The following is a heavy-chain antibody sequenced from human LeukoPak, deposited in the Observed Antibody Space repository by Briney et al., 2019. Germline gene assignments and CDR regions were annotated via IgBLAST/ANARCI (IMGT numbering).Heavy chain of an antibody. J-gene: IGHJ4*02. D-gene: IGHD3-22*01. CDR3: ARLGGSYFYDSSGYPDY. V-gene: IGHV3-53*01. CDR2: IYSGGST. Sequence: GGSLRLSCAASGFTVSSNYMSWVRQAPGKGLEWVSVIYSGGSTYYADSVKGRFTISRDNSKNTLYLQMNSLRAEDTAVYYCARLGGSYFYDSSGYPDYWGQGTLVTVSS. CDR1: GFTVSSNY.